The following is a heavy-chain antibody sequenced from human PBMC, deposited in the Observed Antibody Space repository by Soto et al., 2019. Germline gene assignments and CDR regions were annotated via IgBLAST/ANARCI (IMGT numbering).Heavy chain of an antibody. V-gene: IGHV3-48*03. CDR2: ISSSGSTI. Sequence: GGSLRLSCTTSVFTFRNYGMNWVRQAPGKGLEWVSYISSSGSTIYNADSVKGRFAISRDNAKNSLYLQMNSLRVEDTALYYCWGWEEHFYWGQGTLVTVSS. CDR3: WGWEEHFY. D-gene: IGHD1-26*01. CDR1: VFTFRNYG. J-gene: IGHJ1*01.